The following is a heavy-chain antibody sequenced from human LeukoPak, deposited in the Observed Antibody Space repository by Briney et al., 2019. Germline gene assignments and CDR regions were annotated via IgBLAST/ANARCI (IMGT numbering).Heavy chain of an antibody. D-gene: IGHD6-13*01. CDR2: ISYDGSNK. V-gene: IGHV3-30-3*01. J-gene: IGHJ4*02. CDR3: ARGRQQLGALDY. Sequence: GGSLRLSCAASGFTFSSYAMHWVRQAPGKGLEWVAVISYDGSNKYYADSVKGRFTISRDNSKNTLYLQMNSLRAEDTAVYYCARGRQQLGALDYWGQGTLVTVPS. CDR1: GFTFSSYA.